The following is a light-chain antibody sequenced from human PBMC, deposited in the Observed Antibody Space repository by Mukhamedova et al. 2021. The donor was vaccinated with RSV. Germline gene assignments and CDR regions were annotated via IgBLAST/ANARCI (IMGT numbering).Light chain of an antibody. Sequence: WYQRRVHGKAPNLLIYAASTLESGVPSRFSGSGFGTLFTLTISSLQPEDVADYYCQQTFSAPGTFGQGTKVEIK. V-gene: IGKV1-39*01. J-gene: IGKJ2*01. CDR2: AAS. CDR3: QQTFSAPGT.